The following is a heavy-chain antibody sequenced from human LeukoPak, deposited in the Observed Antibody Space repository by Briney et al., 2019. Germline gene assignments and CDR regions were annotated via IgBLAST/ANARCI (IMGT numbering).Heavy chain of an antibody. Sequence: GGSLRLSCAASDFTVGSNYMTWVRQAPGKGLEWVSVIYSGGKTFYADSVKGRFTISRDDSKNTLYLQMNGLRAEDTAIYYCARDGDDTTNWWGQGTLVTVSS. CDR1: DFTVGSNY. D-gene: IGHD2-8*01. V-gene: IGHV3-53*01. J-gene: IGHJ4*02. CDR3: ARDGDDTTNW. CDR2: IYSGGKT.